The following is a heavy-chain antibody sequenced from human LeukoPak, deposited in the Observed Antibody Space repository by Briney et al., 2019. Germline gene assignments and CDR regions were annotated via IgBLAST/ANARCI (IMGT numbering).Heavy chain of an antibody. CDR1: GGSISSYH. CDR2: IYTSGST. J-gene: IGHJ6*02. Sequence: SETLSLTCTVSGGSISSYHWSWIRQPAGKGLEWIGRIYTSGSTNYNPSLKSRVTVSVDTSKNQFSLKLSSVTAADTAVYYCARGGQYGSGSYYTYYYYGMDVWGQGTTVTVSS. D-gene: IGHD3-10*01. V-gene: IGHV4-4*07. CDR3: ARGGQYGSGSYYTYYYYGMDV.